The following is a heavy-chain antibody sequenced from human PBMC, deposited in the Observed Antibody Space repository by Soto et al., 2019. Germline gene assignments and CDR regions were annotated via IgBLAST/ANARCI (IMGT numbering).Heavy chain of an antibody. D-gene: IGHD2-15*01. CDR2: INHSGST. CDR3: ARSRRCCSVVCSWFDP. Sequence: LSLTCAVDGGSFSGYYWSWIRQPPGKGLEWIGEINHSGSTNYNPSLKSRVTISVDTSKNQFSLKLSSVTAADTAVYYCARSRRCCSVVCSWFDPWGQGTLVTVSS. J-gene: IGHJ5*02. V-gene: IGHV4-34*01. CDR1: GGSFSGYY.